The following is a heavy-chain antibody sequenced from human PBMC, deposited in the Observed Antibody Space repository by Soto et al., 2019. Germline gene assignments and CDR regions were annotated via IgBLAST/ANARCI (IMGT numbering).Heavy chain of an antibody. CDR1: GGSFSGYY. CDR2: INHSGST. J-gene: IGHJ2*01. V-gene: IGHV4-34*01. D-gene: IGHD2-15*01. CDR3: AREEVVVVVAATRRPVWYFDL. Sequence: QVQLQQWGAGLLKPSETLSLTCAVYGGSFSGYYWSWIRQPPGKGLEWIGEINHSGSTNYNPSLKSRVTISVDTAKNQFSPKLSSVTAADTAVYYCAREEVVVVVAATRRPVWYFDLWGRGTLVTVSS.